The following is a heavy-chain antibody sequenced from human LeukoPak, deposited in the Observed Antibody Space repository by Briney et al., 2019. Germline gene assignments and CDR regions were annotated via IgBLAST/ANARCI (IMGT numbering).Heavy chain of an antibody. J-gene: IGHJ4*02. V-gene: IGHV4-59*01. CDR2: IYYSGST. Sequence: SETLSLTCTVSGGSISSYYWSWIQQPPGKGLEWIGYIYYSGSTNYNPSLKSRVTISVDTSKNQFSLKLSSVTAADTAVYYCARASIAAAGTIDYWGQGTLVTVSS. D-gene: IGHD6-13*01. CDR1: GGSISSYY. CDR3: ARASIAAAGTIDY.